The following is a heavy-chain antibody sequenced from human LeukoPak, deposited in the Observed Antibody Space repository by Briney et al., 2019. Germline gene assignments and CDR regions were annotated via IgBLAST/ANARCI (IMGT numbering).Heavy chain of an antibody. V-gene: IGHV1-24*01. D-gene: IGHD5-12*01. CDR2: FDPEDGET. J-gene: IGHJ4*02. Sequence: ASVKVSCKVSGYTLTELSMHWVRQAPGKGLEWMGGFDPEDGETIYAQKFQGRVTMTEDTSTDTAYMELSSLRSEDTAVYYCAVASVATITNDFDYWGQGTLVTASS. CDR1: GYTLTELS. CDR3: AVASVATITNDFDY.